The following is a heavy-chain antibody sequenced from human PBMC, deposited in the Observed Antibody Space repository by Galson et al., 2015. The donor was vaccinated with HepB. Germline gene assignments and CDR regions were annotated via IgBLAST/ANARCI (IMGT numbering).Heavy chain of an antibody. Sequence: ETLSLTCTVSGGSISSYYWSWIRQPPGKGLEWIGYIYYSGSTKYNPSLKSRVTISVDTSKNQFSLKLSSVTAADTAVYYCARSIADYYGRAYFNYWGQGTLVTV. J-gene: IGHJ4*02. D-gene: IGHD3-10*01. CDR3: ARSIADYYGRAYFNY. CDR1: GGSISSYY. CDR2: IYYSGST. V-gene: IGHV4-59*01.